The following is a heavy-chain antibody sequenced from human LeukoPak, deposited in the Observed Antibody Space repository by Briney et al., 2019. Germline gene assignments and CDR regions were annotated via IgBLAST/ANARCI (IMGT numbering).Heavy chain of an antibody. Sequence: GGTLRLSCAASGFTFSSYGMSWVRQAPGKGLEWVSAISGSGGSTYYADSVKGRFTISRDNSKNTLYLQMNSLRAEDTAVYYCAKDPTDFDSSGQTYFDYWGQGSLVTVSS. CDR2: ISGSGGST. J-gene: IGHJ4*02. D-gene: IGHD3-22*01. CDR3: AKDPTDFDSSGQTYFDY. V-gene: IGHV3-23*01. CDR1: GFTFSSYG.